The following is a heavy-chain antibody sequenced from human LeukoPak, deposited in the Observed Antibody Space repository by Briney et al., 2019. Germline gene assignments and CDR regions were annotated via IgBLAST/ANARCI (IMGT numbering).Heavy chain of an antibody. J-gene: IGHJ3*02. D-gene: IGHD3-22*01. V-gene: IGHV3-53*01. CDR2: IYSPGGT. CDR1: GFTVSRHY. CDR3: ARAPFSADSSATPPAFDI. Sequence: GGSLRLSCAASGFTVSRHYMSWVRQAPGKGLEWVSIIYSPGGTYYADSVKGRFTISRDNSKNTIYLQMDSLRVDDTAVYYCARAPFSADSSATPPAFDIWGHGTMVTVSS.